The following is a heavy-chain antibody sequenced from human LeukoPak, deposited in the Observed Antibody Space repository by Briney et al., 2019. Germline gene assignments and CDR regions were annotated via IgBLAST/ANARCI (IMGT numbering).Heavy chain of an antibody. J-gene: IGHJ4*02. CDR2: IYSGGTT. Sequence: GGSLRLSCAASRFTVSSNYMSWVRQAPGKGLEWVSLIYSGGTTYYADSVKGRFTISRDNSKNTLYLQMNSLRAEDTAVYYCAKDSGAYYPYYFDYWGQGTLVTGSS. V-gene: IGHV3-53*01. D-gene: IGHD3-10*01. CDR3: AKDSGAYYPYYFDY. CDR1: RFTVSSNY.